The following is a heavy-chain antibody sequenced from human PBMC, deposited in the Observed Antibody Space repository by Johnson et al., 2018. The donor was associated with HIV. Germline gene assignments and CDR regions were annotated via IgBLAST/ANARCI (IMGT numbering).Heavy chain of an antibody. CDR1: GFSFSTYG. D-gene: IGHD1-1*01. Sequence: VQLVESGGGAVQPGGSLRLSCVASGFSFSTYGMHWLRQAPGKGLEWVAVIYSGGTTERYVESVKGRFTISRDDSENTLYLQMNTLTVEDTVVYYCARDLWSRPGSDALEMWGQGTMVTVSS. CDR3: ARDLWSRPGSDALEM. V-gene: IGHV3-33*01. J-gene: IGHJ3*02. CDR2: IYSGGTTE.